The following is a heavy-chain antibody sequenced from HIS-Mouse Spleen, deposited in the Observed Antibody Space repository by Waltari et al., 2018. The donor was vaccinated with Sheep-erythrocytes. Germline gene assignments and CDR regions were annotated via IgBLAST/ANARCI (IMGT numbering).Heavy chain of an antibody. V-gene: IGHV3-21*01. CDR1: GFTFSSYS. CDR3: ARVASGATFDY. CDR2: ISSSSSYI. D-gene: IGHD1-26*01. Sequence: EVQLVESGGGLVKPGGSVRLSCAASGFTFSSYSMNWVRQAPGKGLEWVSSISSSSSYIYYADSVKGRFTISRDNAKNSLYLQMNSLRAEDTAVYYCARVASGATFDYWGQGTLVTVSS. J-gene: IGHJ4*02.